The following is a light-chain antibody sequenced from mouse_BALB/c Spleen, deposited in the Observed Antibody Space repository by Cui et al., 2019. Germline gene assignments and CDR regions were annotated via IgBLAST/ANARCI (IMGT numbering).Light chain of an antibody. Sequence: QIVLTQSPALMSASPGEKVTMTCSASSSVSYMYWYQQKPRSSPKPWIYLTSNLASGVPARFSGSGSGTSYSLTISSMEAEDAATYYCQQWSSNPPTFGGVTKLEIK. J-gene: IGKJ2*01. V-gene: IGKV4-68*01. CDR3: QQWSSNPPT. CDR1: SSVSY. CDR2: LTS.